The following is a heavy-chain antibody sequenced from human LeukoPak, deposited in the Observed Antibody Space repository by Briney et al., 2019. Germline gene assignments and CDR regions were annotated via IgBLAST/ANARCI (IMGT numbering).Heavy chain of an antibody. CDR2: ISWNSGSI. D-gene: IGHD6-13*01. CDR3: AKDMQQLGTGAFDI. J-gene: IGHJ3*02. V-gene: IGHV3-9*03. CDR1: GFTFDDYA. Sequence: GGSLRLSCAASGFTFDDYAMHWVRQAPGKGLEWVSGISWNSGSIGYADSVKGRFTISRDNAKNSLYLQMNSLRAEDMALYYCAKDMQQLGTGAFDIWGQGTKVTVSS.